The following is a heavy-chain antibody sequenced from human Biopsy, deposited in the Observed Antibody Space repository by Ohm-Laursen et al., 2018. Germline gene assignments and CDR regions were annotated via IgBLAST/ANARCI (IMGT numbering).Heavy chain of an antibody. D-gene: IGHD2/OR15-2a*01. CDR3: ARDKTVLNYYFASDV. CDR2: IISMVGTP. CDR1: GGTFTNYA. V-gene: IGHV1-69*04. Sequence: SSVKVSCKASGGTFTNYAISWVRQAPGQGLEWVGRIISMVGTPKYTQKFQGRATITVDKSTSTAYLDLSSLKPEDTAVYYCARDKTVLNYYFASDVWGQGTTVTVSS. J-gene: IGHJ6*01.